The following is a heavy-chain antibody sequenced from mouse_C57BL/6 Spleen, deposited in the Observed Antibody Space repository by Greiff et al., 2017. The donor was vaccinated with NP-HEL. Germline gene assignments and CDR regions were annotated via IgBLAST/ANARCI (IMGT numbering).Heavy chain of an antibody. V-gene: IGHV1-52*01. D-gene: IGHD2-5*01. Sequence: VQLQQPGAELVRPGSSVKLSCKASGYTFTSYWMHWVKQRPIQGLEWIGNIDPSDSETHYNQKFKDKATLTVDKSSSTAYMQLSSLTSEDSAVYYCARTPYYSNYEDAMDYWGQGTSVTVSS. CDR1: GYTFTSYW. J-gene: IGHJ4*01. CDR3: ARTPYYSNYEDAMDY. CDR2: IDPSDSET.